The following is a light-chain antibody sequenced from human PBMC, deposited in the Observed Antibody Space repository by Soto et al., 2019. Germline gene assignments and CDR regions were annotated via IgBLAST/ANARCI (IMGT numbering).Light chain of an antibody. J-gene: IGKJ1*01. CDR2: DAS. CDR1: QSVSRS. V-gene: IGKV3-11*01. CDR3: QQCSNCPRT. Sequence: EIVLTQSPATLSLSPGQRATLSCRASQSVSRSLAWYQQRPGQAPMLLIYDASNRASGIPATCGGSGSGTDCTRTIGSLETEEFAVYYWQQCSNCPRTCGQGTMVEIK.